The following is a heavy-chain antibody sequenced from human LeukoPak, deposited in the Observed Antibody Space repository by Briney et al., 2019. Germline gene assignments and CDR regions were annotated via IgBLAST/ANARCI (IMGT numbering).Heavy chain of an antibody. J-gene: IGHJ4*02. CDR3: AKWGLWFGEPTDY. V-gene: IGHV3-23*01. Sequence: PGGPLTLSCGLWGLTLSNYAMMGPPEARGGAGVGVAAISRTGGTTYYADSVKGRFTISRENSKNTLHLQMNSLRAEDTAIYYCAKWGLWFGEPTDYWGQGTLVTVSS. CDR2: ISRTGGTT. CDR1: GLTLSNYA. D-gene: IGHD3-10*01.